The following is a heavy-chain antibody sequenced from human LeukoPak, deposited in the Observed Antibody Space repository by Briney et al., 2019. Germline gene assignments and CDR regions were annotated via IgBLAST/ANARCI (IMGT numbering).Heavy chain of an antibody. CDR2: ISAYNGNT. Sequence: ASVKVSCKASGYTFTSYSISWVRQTPGQGLEWMGWISAYNGNTNYAQKLQGRVTMTTDTSTSTAYMELRSLRSDDTAVYYCARDPNLDYYDILTGEDAFDIWGQGTMVTVSS. J-gene: IGHJ3*02. V-gene: IGHV1-18*01. D-gene: IGHD3-9*01. CDR1: GYTFTSYS. CDR3: ARDPNLDYYDILTGEDAFDI.